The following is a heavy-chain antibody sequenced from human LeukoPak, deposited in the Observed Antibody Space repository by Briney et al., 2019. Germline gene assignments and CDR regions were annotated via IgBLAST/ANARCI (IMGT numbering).Heavy chain of an antibody. CDR2: IYYSGST. Sequence: PSQTLSLTCTVSGASISSDDYYWTWIRQPPGTGLEWIGYIYYSGSTYYNPSLKSRISISIDTSKNQFSLRLSSVTAADTAVYYCARDPRINLVRGDKGYDVWGQGTTVTVSS. V-gene: IGHV4-30-4*01. D-gene: IGHD3-10*01. CDR3: ARDPRINLVRGDKGYDV. J-gene: IGHJ6*02. CDR1: GASISSDDYY.